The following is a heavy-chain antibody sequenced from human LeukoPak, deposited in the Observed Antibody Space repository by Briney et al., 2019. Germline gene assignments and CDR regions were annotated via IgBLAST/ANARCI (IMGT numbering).Heavy chain of an antibody. V-gene: IGHV1-46*01. Sequence: ASVKVSCKASGYIFTSYYMHWVRQAPGQGLEWMGIINPSGGSTSYAQKFQGRVTMTRDTSTSTVYMELSSLRSEDTAVYYCARVGIQLWSWYYFDYWGQGTLVTVSS. CDR1: GYIFTSYY. CDR3: ARVGIQLWSWYYFDY. CDR2: INPSGGST. J-gene: IGHJ4*02. D-gene: IGHD5-18*01.